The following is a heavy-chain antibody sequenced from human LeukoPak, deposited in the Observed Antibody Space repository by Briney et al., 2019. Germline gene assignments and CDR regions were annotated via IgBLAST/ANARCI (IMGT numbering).Heavy chain of an antibody. CDR1: DGSVSSSNW. V-gene: IGHV4-4*02. D-gene: IGHD1-26*01. CDR2: IYHSGTT. CDR3: ARERAGATEGSFDI. J-gene: IGHJ3*02. Sequence: PSGTLSLTCAVSDGSVSSSNWWSWVRQPPGKGLERIGEIYHSGTTNYHPSLKSRVTISVDKSKNQLSLNLNSVTAADTAVYYCARERAGATEGSFDIWGQGTMVTVSS.